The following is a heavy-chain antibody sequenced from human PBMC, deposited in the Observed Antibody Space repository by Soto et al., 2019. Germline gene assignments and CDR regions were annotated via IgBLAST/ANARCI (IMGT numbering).Heavy chain of an antibody. V-gene: IGHV4-30-4*01. CDR1: GGSISSGDYY. CDR3: AREGPTVTTNGYFDY. CDR2: IYYSGST. Sequence: PSETLSLTCTVSGGSISSGDYYWSWIRQPPGKGLEWIGYIYYSGSTYYNPSLKSRVTISVDTSKNQFSLKLSSVTAADTAVYYCAREGPTVTTNGYFDYWGQGTLVTVSS. D-gene: IGHD4-17*01. J-gene: IGHJ4*02.